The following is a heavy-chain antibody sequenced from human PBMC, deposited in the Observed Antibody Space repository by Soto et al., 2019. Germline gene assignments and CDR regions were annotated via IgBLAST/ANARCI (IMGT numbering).Heavy chain of an antibody. V-gene: IGHV6-1*01. CDR2: TYYRSKWYN. CDR3: ARDSLVGGVAYYYYYMDV. J-gene: IGHJ6*03. Sequence: SQTLSLTCAISGDSVSSNSAAWNWIRQSPSRGLEWLGRTYYRSKWYNDYAVSVKSRITINPDTSKNQFSLQLNSVTPEDTAVYYCARDSLVGGVAYYYYYMDVWGKGTTVTVSS. D-gene: IGHD2-15*01. CDR1: GDSVSSNSAA.